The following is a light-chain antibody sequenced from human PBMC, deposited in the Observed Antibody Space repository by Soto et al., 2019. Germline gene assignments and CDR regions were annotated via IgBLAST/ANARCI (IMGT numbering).Light chain of an antibody. J-gene: IGLJ1*01. V-gene: IGLV2-14*01. CDR3: SSFTTSTTYV. CDR1: SSDVGGYNH. Sequence: QSVLTQTASVSGSPGQSITISCTGTSSDVGGYNHVSWYQQHPGKAPKLMIFDVSNRPSGVPNRFSGSKSGNTASLTISGLQSEDEADYYCSSFTTSTTYVFGTGTKVTVL. CDR2: DVS.